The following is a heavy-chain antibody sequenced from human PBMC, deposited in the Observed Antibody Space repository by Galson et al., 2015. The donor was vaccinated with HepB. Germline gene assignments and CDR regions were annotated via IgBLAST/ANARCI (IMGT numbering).Heavy chain of an antibody. CDR2: INTNTGNP. V-gene: IGHV7-4-1*02. D-gene: IGHD3-10*01. CDR3: ARDQVTMVRGVWFDP. Sequence: SVKVSCKASGYTFTSYAMNWVRQAPGQGLEWMGWINTNTGNPTYAQGFTGRFVFPLDTSVSTAYLQISSLKAEDTAVYYCARDQVTMVRGVWFDPWGQGTLVTVSS. J-gene: IGHJ5*02. CDR1: GYTFTSYA.